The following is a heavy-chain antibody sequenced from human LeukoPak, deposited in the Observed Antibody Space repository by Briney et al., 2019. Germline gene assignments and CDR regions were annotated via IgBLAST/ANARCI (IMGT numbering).Heavy chain of an antibody. CDR3: ARVLGPRGWFDP. Sequence: ASVKVSCKASGYTFTSYGISWVRQAPGQGLEWMGWINPNSGGTNYAQKFQGRVTMTRDTSISTAYMELSRLRSDDTAVYYCARVLGPRGWFDPWGQGTLVTVSS. CDR1: GYTFTSYG. J-gene: IGHJ5*02. CDR2: INPNSGGT. D-gene: IGHD2-8*02. V-gene: IGHV1-2*02.